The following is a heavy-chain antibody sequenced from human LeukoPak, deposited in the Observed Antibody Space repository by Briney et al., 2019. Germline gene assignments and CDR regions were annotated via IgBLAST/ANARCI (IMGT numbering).Heavy chain of an antibody. D-gene: IGHD6-19*01. CDR2: IHSDGINK. CDR3: AYSSLST. CDR1: GFTISSYG. Sequence: GGSLRLSCAAPGFTISSYGMHWVRQAPGKGLEGVAFIHSDGINKYYPDSVKGRSTISRDNSKNTLYLQMNSLRAEDTAVYYCAYSSLSTWGQGTLVTVSS. V-gene: IGHV3-30*02. J-gene: IGHJ4*02.